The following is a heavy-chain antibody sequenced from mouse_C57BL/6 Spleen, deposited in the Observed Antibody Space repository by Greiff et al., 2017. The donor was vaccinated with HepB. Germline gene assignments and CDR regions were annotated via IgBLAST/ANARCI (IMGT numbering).Heavy chain of an antibody. Sequence: QVQLQQSGPELVKPGASVKISCKASGYAFSSSWMNWVKQRPGKGLEWIGRIYPGDGDTNYNGKFKGKATLTADKSSSTAYMQLSSLTSEDSAVYFCARGRVYYGSDFDYWGQGTTLTVSS. V-gene: IGHV1-82*01. D-gene: IGHD1-1*01. CDR1: GYAFSSSW. CDR3: ARGRVYYGSDFDY. CDR2: IYPGDGDT. J-gene: IGHJ2*01.